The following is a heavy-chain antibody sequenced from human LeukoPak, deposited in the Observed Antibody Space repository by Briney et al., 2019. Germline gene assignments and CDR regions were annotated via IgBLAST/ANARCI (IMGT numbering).Heavy chain of an antibody. CDR2: IFHSGST. V-gene: IGHV4-59*01. CDR3: VRGYYGGL. CDR1: GGSIRSYY. D-gene: IGHD4-23*01. J-gene: IGHJ4*02. Sequence: PSETLSLTCTVSGGSIRSYYWTWIRQPPGKGLEWIGYIFHSGSTNYNPSLQSRVTISVDTSKNQFSLRLRSVTAADTAVYYCVRGYYGGLWGQGTLVTVSS.